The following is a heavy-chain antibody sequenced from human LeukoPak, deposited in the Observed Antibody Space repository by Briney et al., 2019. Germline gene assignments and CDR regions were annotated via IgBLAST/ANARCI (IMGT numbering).Heavy chain of an antibody. CDR2: VYYTGST. J-gene: IGHJ3*02. CDR3: ARGRMSIAHAFDI. D-gene: IGHD2-8*01. Sequence: SETLSLTCTVSGGSISSYYWSWIRQPPGKGLEWIGFVYYTGSTNYSPSLKSRVTISVDTSKNQFSLKLRSVTAADTAVYYCARGRMSIAHAFDIWGQGTMVTVSS. CDR1: GGSISSYY. V-gene: IGHV4-59*01.